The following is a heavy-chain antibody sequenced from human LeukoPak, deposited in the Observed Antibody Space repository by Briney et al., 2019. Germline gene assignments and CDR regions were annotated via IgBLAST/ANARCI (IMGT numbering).Heavy chain of an antibody. Sequence: SVKVSCKASGYTFTGYYMHWVRQAPGQGLEWMGGIIPIFGTANYAQKFQGRVTITADESTSTAYMELSSLRSEDTAVYYCAREPDYYYDSSGYYPFDYWGQGTLVTVSS. J-gene: IGHJ4*02. CDR2: IIPIFGTA. V-gene: IGHV1-69*13. CDR3: AREPDYYYDSSGYYPFDY. CDR1: GYTFTGYY. D-gene: IGHD3-22*01.